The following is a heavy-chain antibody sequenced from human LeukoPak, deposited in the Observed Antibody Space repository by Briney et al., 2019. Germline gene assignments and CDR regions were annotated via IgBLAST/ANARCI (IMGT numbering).Heavy chain of an antibody. CDR3: ARDRSRYGSGKDYMDV. V-gene: IGHV1-2*02. CDR1: GYTFTDYY. CDR2: INPNSGGT. J-gene: IGHJ6*03. D-gene: IGHD3-10*01. Sequence: ASVKVSCKASGYTFTDYYIHWVRQAPRQGLEWMGWINPNSGGTNYAQKFQGRVTMTRDTSISTAYMEVSRLRSDDTAVYYCARDRSRYGSGKDYMDVWGKGTTVTVSS.